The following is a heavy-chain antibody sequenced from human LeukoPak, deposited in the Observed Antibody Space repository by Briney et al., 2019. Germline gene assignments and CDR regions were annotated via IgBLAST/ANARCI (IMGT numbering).Heavy chain of an antibody. Sequence: SETLSLTCTVSGGSVSSGSYYWSWIRQPPGKGLEWIGYIYYSGSTNYNPSLKSRVTISVDTSKNQFSLKLSSVTAADTAVYYCARGMGDSSSWYPFDYWGQGTLVTVSS. CDR3: ARGMGDSSSWYPFDY. CDR1: GGSVSSGSYY. D-gene: IGHD6-13*01. J-gene: IGHJ4*02. CDR2: IYYSGST. V-gene: IGHV4-61*01.